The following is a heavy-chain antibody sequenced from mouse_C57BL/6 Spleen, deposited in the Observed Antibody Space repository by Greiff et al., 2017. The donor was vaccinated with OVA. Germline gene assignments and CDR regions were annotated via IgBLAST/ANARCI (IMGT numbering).Heavy chain of an antibody. Sequence: EVKLMESGPGLVKPSQSLSLTCSVTGYSITSGYYWNWIRQFPGNKLEWMGYISYDGSNNYNPSLKNRISITRDTSKNQFFLKLNSVTTEDTATDYCARDQGSNYGDWVAYWGQGTLVTVSA. CDR2: ISYDGSN. V-gene: IGHV3-6*01. J-gene: IGHJ3*01. CDR1: GYSITSGYY. D-gene: IGHD2-5*01. CDR3: ARDQGSNYGDWVAY.